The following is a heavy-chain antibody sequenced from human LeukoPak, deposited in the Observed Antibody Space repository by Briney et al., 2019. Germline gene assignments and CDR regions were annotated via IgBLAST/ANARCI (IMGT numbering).Heavy chain of an antibody. CDR3: TRWAALGPWDY. Sequence: PSETLSLTCTVSGGSVSLYQWGWIRQRPGKGLEWIAYISYSANTAYNPSLRSRVTMSIDTSENQFSLRLSSVTAADTAVYYCTRWAALGPWDYWGQGTLVTVSS. J-gene: IGHJ4*02. CDR2: ISYSANT. V-gene: IGHV4-59*02. D-gene: IGHD7-27*01. CDR1: GGSVSLYQ.